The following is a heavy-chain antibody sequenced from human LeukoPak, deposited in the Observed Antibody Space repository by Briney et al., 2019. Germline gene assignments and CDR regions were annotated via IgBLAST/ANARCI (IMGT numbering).Heavy chain of an antibody. CDR2: MYSGGDT. CDR3: ARDAPQVPAAGVLAS. V-gene: IGHV3-53*01. J-gene: IGHJ5*02. D-gene: IGHD6-13*01. Sequence: GGSLTLSCAASGFTVNDNYMSWVRQAAGKGLEWVSVMYSGGDTHYTDSVRGRFTFSRDISKNTLYLQMNGLRTEDTAMYYCARDAPQVPAAGVLASWGEGTLVTVSS. CDR1: GFTVNDNY.